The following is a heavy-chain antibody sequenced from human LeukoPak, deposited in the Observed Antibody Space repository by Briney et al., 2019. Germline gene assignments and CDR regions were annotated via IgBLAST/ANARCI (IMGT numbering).Heavy chain of an antibody. CDR1: GFTFSSYS. Sequence: AGGSLRLSCAASGFTFSSYSMNWVRQAPGKGLEWVSSISSSSSYIYYADSVEGRFTISRDNAKNSLYLQMNSLRAEDTAVYYCAKSRYGSGIYYFDYWGQGTLVTVSS. CDR3: AKSRYGSGIYYFDY. V-gene: IGHV3-21*01. D-gene: IGHD3-10*01. CDR2: ISSSSSYI. J-gene: IGHJ4*02.